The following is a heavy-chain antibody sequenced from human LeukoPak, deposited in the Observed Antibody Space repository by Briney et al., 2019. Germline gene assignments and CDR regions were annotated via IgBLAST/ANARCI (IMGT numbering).Heavy chain of an antibody. J-gene: IGHJ5*02. CDR2: ISAYNGNT. CDR3: ANGGIAVRDNIKLWFDP. D-gene: IGHD6-19*01. V-gene: IGHV1-18*01. CDR1: GYTFTSYG. Sequence: ASVKVSCRASGYTFTSYGISWVRQAPGQGLEWMGWISAYNGNTNYAQKFQGRVTITADESTSTAYMELSSLRSEDTAVYYCANGGIAVRDNIKLWFDPWGQGTLVTVSS.